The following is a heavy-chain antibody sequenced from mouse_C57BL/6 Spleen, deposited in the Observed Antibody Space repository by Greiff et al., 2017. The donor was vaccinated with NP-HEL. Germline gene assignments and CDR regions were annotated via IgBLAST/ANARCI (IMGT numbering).Heavy chain of an antibody. CDR2: INPNNGGT. Sequence: EVQLQQSGPELVKPGASVKISCKASGYTFTDYYMNWVKQSPGKSLEWIGDINPNNGGTSYKQKFKGKATLTVDKSSSTAYMELRSLTSEDSAVYYCARCEDSSGYWGQGTLVTVSA. CDR1: GYTFTDYY. CDR3: ARCEDSSGY. D-gene: IGHD3-2*02. V-gene: IGHV1-26*01. J-gene: IGHJ3*01.